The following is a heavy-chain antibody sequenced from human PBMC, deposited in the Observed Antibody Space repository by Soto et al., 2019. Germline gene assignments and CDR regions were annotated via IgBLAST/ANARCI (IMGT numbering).Heavy chain of an antibody. D-gene: IGHD1-7*01. V-gene: IGHV4-59*01. J-gene: IGHJ4*02. CDR2: IYYSGST. CDR3: ARRYGTTFDY. CDR1: GGSIRSYY. Sequence: QVQLQESGPGLVKPSETLSLTCTVSGGSIRSYYWSWIRQPAGKGLEWIGYIYYSGSTNYNPSLKSRVTISVDTSKNQFSLKLSSVTTADTAVYYCARRYGTTFDYWGQGTLVTVSS.